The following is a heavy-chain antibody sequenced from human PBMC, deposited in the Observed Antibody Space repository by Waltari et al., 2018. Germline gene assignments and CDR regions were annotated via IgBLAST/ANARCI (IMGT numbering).Heavy chain of an antibody. D-gene: IGHD3-3*01. CDR1: GFTFTDYA. V-gene: IGHV3-30*18. CDR3: AKALKLFELFPRNSFDI. Sequence: QVQLVESGGGVVQPGRSLRLSCAASGFTFTDYAIHWVRQGPGKGLEWVAASSDDGDKKFYADSVKGRFTVSRDTSRNTLYVHLNNLRAEDTAIYYCAKALKLFELFPRNSFDIWGHGTMVTVSP. J-gene: IGHJ3*02. CDR2: SSDDGDKK.